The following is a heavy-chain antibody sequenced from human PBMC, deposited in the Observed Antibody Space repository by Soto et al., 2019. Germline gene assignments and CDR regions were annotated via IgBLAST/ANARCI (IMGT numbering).Heavy chain of an antibody. Sequence: PGGSLRLSCADSGFTFSNYAMSWVRQAPGKGLEWVSAISSAVNTYYADSVKGRFTISRDNSKNTLSLQMNSLRAEDTAVYYCAKQVRDGTSSPYYFDYWGQGTLVTVSS. CDR2: ISSAVNT. CDR1: GFTFSNYA. V-gene: IGHV3-23*01. J-gene: IGHJ4*02. CDR3: AKQVRDGTSSPYYFDY. D-gene: IGHD6-6*01.